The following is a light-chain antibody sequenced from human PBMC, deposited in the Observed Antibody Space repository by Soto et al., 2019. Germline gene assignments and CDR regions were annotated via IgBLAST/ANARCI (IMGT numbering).Light chain of an antibody. CDR2: DAS. CDR3: QQRSNWALT. Sequence: EIVLTQSPATLSLSPGERATLSCRASQSVSSYLAWYQQKPGQAPRLLIYDASNRATGIPARFSGSGSGTDFTLTISSLEPEDFAVYYCQQRSNWALTFGGGTKVDVK. J-gene: IGKJ4*01. CDR1: QSVSSY. V-gene: IGKV3-11*01.